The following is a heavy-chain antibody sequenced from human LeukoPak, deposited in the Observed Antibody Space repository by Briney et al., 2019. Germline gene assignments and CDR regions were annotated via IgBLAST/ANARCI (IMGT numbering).Heavy chain of an antibody. CDR2: INPSGGSA. CDR1: GYTFTSYY. CDR3: AGAVGYSSSWKVGDY. J-gene: IGHJ4*02. V-gene: IGHV1-46*01. Sequence: ASVKVSCKTSGYTFTSYYIHWVRQAPGQGLEWMGVINPSGGSASYAQEFQGRVTMTRDTSTSTVYMELNSLSSEDTAVYYCAGAVGYSSSWKVGDYWGQGTLVTVSS. D-gene: IGHD6-13*01.